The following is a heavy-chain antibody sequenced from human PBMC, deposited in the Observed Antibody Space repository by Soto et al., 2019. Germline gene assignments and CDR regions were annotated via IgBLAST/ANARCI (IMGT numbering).Heavy chain of an antibody. Sequence: QLQLQESGPGLVKPSETLSLTCTVSGGSISSSSYYWGWIRQPPGKGLEWIGSIYYSGSTYYNPSLMGRVTISVDTSRNQFSLKLSSVTAADTAVYYCARPAPDSLRFLEWSPPGGWFDPWGQGTLVTVSS. CDR1: GGSISSSSYY. CDR3: ARPAPDSLRFLEWSPPGGWFDP. D-gene: IGHD3-3*01. CDR2: IYYSGST. J-gene: IGHJ5*02. V-gene: IGHV4-39*01.